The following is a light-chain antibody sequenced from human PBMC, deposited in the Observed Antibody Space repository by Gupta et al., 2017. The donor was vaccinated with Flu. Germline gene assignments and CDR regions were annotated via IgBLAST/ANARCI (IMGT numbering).Light chain of an antibody. J-gene: IGKJ2*01. Sequence: FFSTGTLGQPASISCRSSQTLVHSDGTTYLGWLQQRPGQPPRLLIYKLSNRFSGVPDRFSGSGEGTDFRLKISRVEAGDVGVYYCVQATKFWYTFG. V-gene: IGKV2-24*01. CDR2: KLS. CDR3: VQATKFWYT. CDR1: QTLVHSDGTTY.